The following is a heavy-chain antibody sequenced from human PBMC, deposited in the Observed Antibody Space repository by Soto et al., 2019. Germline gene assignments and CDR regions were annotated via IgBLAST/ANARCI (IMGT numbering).Heavy chain of an antibody. Sequence: PSETLSLTCAVYGGSFSGYYWCWIRQPPGKGLEWIGEINHSGSTNYNPSLKSRVTISVDTSKNQCSLKLSSGTAADTAVYYCARGAYCSSTSCYYYYYYYIDVRGKGTSVTVSS. CDR3: ARGAYCSSTSCYYYYYYYIDV. CDR2: INHSGST. CDR1: GGSFSGYY. V-gene: IGHV4-34*01. J-gene: IGHJ6*03. D-gene: IGHD2-2*01.